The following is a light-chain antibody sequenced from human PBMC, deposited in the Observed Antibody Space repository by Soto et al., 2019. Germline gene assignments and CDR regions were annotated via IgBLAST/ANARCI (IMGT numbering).Light chain of an antibody. CDR1: QSVSSNY. CDR3: QQRSNWPPNT. Sequence: EIVLTQSPGTLSLSPGERAILSCRASQSVSSNYLAWYRQRPGQAPSLLIYGASSRATGIPDRFSGSGSGTDFTLTISSLEPEDFAVYYCQQRSNWPPNTFGQGTRLEI. CDR2: GAS. V-gene: IGKV3D-20*02. J-gene: IGKJ5*01.